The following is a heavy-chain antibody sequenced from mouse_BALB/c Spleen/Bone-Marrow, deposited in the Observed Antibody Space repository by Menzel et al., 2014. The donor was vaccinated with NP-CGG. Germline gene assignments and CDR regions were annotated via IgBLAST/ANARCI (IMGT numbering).Heavy chain of an antibody. CDR1: GFTLSSFG. CDR2: ISSGSSTI. CDR3: TRGGNWEDFDY. V-gene: IGHV5-17*02. D-gene: IGHD4-1*01. Sequence: EVHLVESGGGLVQPGGSRKLSCAASGFTLSSFGMHWVRQAPERGLEWVAYISSGSSTIFYADTVKGRFTISRDNPKNTLFLQMTSLRSEDTAMYYCTRGGNWEDFDYWGQGTTLTVSS. J-gene: IGHJ2*01.